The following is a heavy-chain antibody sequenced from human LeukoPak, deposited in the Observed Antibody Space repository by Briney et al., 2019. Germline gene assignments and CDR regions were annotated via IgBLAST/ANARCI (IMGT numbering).Heavy chain of an antibody. CDR3: AKTIMKTYYFDY. V-gene: IGHV3-23*01. CDR1: GFTFSSYA. D-gene: IGHD3-10*01. Sequence: GGSLRLSCAASGFTFSSYAMSWVRQAPGKGLEWVSAISGSGGSTYYADSVKGRFTISRDNSKNTLYLRMNSLRAEDTAVYYCAKTIMKTYYFDYWGQGTLVTVSS. CDR2: ISGSGGST. J-gene: IGHJ4*02.